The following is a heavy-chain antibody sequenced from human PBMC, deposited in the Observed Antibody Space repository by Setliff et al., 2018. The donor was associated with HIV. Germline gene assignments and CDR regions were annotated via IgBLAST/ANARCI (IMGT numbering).Heavy chain of an antibody. CDR2: ISWNSGSI. CDR3: ARYAVAGTAG. CDR1: GFTFDDYA. D-gene: IGHD6-19*01. J-gene: IGHJ4*02. V-gene: IGHV3-9*01. Sequence: PGGSLRLSCAASGFTFDDYAMHWVRQAPGKGLEWVSGISWNSGSIGYADSVKGRFTISRDDAKNSLYLQMNSLRAEDTAVYYCARYAVAGTAGWGQGTLVTVSS.